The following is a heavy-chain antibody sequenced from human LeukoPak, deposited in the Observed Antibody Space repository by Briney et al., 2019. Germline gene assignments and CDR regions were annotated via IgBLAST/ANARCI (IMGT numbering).Heavy chain of an antibody. CDR1: GFTFSHYA. V-gene: IGHV3-23*01. D-gene: IGHD4-17*01. CDR2: ISGSGGST. J-gene: IGHJ4*02. CDR3: AKGHSDYGTGFDL. Sequence: GGSLRLSCAVSGFTFSHYAMSWVPRAPGKGLECVSVISGSGGSTNYADSVKGRFTISRDNSKNTVYLQMKSLRAEDTAAYYCAKGHSDYGTGFDLWGQGTLVTVSS.